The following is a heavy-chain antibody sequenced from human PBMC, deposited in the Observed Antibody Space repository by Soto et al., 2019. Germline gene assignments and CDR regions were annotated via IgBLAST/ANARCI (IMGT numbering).Heavy chain of an antibody. Sequence: QVQLQQWGAGLLKPSETLSLTCAVYGGSFSGYYWSWIRQPPGKGLEWIGEINHSGSTNYNPSLKSRVTISVDTSKNQFTLKLTSVTAVDAAEYYCSTAGAYCSGGSFYSKSGEGYYCYSMDVWGKGTTVTVSS. CDR1: GGSFSGYY. J-gene: IGHJ6*03. D-gene: IGHD2-15*01. CDR3: STAGAYCSGGSFYSKSGEGYYCYSMDV. V-gene: IGHV4-34*01. CDR2: INHSGST.